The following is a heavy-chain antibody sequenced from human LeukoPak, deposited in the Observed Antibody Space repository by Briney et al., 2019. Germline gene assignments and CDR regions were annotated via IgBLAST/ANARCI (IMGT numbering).Heavy chain of an antibody. CDR3: ARVGDCSSTSCYSNWNSPYYYYYMDV. J-gene: IGHJ6*03. Sequence: SVKVSCKASGGTFSSYAISWVRQAPGQGLEWIGGIIPIFGTANYAQKFQGRVTITTDESTSTAYMELSSLRSEDTAVYYCARVGDCSSTSCYSNWNSPYYYYYMDVWGKGTTVTVSS. CDR1: GGTFSSYA. V-gene: IGHV1-69*05. D-gene: IGHD2-2*01. CDR2: IIPIFGTA.